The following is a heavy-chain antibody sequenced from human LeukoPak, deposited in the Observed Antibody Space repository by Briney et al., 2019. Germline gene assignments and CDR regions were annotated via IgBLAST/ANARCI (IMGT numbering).Heavy chain of an antibody. Sequence: SQTLSLTFAISGDSVSINSATWNWIRQSPSRGLEWLGRTYYRSKWYKYYAVSVKGRITINPDTSKNQFSLPLNSVTPEDTAVYYCARGPSYFQHWGQGTLVTVSS. V-gene: IGHV6-1*01. J-gene: IGHJ1*01. CDR1: GDSVSINSAT. CDR3: ARGPSYFQH. CDR2: TYYRSKWYK.